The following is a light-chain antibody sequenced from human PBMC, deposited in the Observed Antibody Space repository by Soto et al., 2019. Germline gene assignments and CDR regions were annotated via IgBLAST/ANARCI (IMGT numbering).Light chain of an antibody. V-gene: IGKV3-15*01. CDR2: GAS. CDR1: QSISSE. Sequence: EIVMTQSPATLSVSPGERATLSCRASQSISSELAWYQQRPGQPPRLLIYGASTRATGVPDRFTGSGSGSDFTLTISGLQSEDFAVYYCLQGHNWPPTFGQGTRLEI. J-gene: IGKJ2*01. CDR3: LQGHNWPPT.